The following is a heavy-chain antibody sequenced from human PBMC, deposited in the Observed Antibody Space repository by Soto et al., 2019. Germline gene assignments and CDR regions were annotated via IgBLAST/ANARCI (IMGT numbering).Heavy chain of an antibody. V-gene: IGHV4-59*08. J-gene: IGHJ4*02. D-gene: IGHD5-18*01. CDR3: ARHGGYHSLLVY. CDR2: ISYSGNT. CDR1: GGSISTFY. Sequence: SETLSLTCTVSGGSISTFYWSWVRQPPGKGLEWIGYISYSGNTNCNPSLKSRVTISVDTSKKQSSLKLSSVTAADTAVYYCARHGGYHSLLVYWGQGTLVIVSS.